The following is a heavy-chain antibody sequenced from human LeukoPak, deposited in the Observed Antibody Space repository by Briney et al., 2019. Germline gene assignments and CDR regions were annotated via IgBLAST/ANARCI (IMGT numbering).Heavy chain of an antibody. J-gene: IGHJ4*02. CDR3: ASGAYYYDSSGYYYAGY. V-gene: IGHV3-74*01. Sequence: RGSLRLSCAASGFTFSSYWMHWVRQAPGKGLVWVSRINSDGSSTSYADSVKGRFTISRDNAKNTLYLQMNSLRAEDTAVYYCASGAYYYDSSGYYYAGYWGQGTLVTVSS. D-gene: IGHD3-22*01. CDR1: GFTFSSYW. CDR2: INSDGSST.